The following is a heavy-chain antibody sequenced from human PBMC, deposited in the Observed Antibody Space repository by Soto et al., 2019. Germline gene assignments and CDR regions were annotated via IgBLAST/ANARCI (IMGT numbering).Heavy chain of an antibody. Sequence: GGSLRLSREAHVLTVSRNYMSWVRQAPGKGLEWVSVIYSGGSTYYADSVKGRFTISRDNSKNTMYLQMNSLRAEDTAVYYCARDSSLSNAFDIWGQGTMVTVSS. CDR3: ARDSSLSNAFDI. V-gene: IGHV3-53*01. CDR1: VLTVSRNY. CDR2: IYSGGST. J-gene: IGHJ3*02.